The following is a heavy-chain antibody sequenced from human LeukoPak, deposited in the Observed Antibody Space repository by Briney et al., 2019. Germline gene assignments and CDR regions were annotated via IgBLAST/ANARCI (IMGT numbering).Heavy chain of an antibody. CDR3: ASPNYDSGWFNP. J-gene: IGHJ5*02. CDR2: INHSGST. D-gene: IGHD3-3*01. CDR1: GGSFCDYY. V-gene: IGHV4-34*01. Sequence: SETLSLTCAVYGGSFCDYYWSWIRQPPGKGLEWVGEINHSGSTNYNPSLKSRVTISVDTSKNQFSLKLTSVTAADTAVYYCASPNYDSGWFNPWGQGTLVTVSS.